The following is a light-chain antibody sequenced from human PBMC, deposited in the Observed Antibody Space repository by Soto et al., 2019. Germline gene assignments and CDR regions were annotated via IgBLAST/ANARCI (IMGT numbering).Light chain of an antibody. Sequence: EVVLTLSPGTVSLSTGERVTILCLASQSVSSTSLAWYQQKPGQAPRLLIHGASSTATGIPDRFSGSGSGTDFTLTIRRFKPEDSAVYYCQQYRMSPNTFGQGTRLEI. CDR2: GAS. CDR1: QSVSSTS. CDR3: QQYRMSPNT. V-gene: IGKV3-20*01. J-gene: IGKJ5*01.